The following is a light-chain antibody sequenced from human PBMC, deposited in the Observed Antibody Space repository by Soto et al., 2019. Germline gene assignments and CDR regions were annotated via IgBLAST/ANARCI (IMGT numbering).Light chain of an antibody. CDR3: HKYNSAPLS. V-gene: IGKV1-27*01. CDR2: AAS. Sequence: DIQMTQSPSSLSASVGDRVTITCRASQGIINYLAWYQQKPGKAPKLLIYAASTLQSGVTSRFSGSGSGTDFTLTISGLQPDDVATYYCHKYNSAPLSFGGGTKVEIK. CDR1: QGIINY. J-gene: IGKJ4*01.